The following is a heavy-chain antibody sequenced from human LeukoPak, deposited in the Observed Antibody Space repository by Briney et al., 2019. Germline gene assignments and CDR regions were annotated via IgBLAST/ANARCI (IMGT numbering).Heavy chain of an antibody. Sequence: SETLSLTCAVSGYSISSGYYWGWIRQPPGKGLEWIGSIYHSGSTYYNPSLKSRVTISVDTSKNQFSLKLSSVTAADTAVYYCARQLDLWSGRTDYWGQGTLVTVSS. V-gene: IGHV4-38-2*01. J-gene: IGHJ4*02. CDR3: ARQLDLWSGRTDY. CDR2: IYHSGST. D-gene: IGHD3-3*01. CDR1: GYSISSGYY.